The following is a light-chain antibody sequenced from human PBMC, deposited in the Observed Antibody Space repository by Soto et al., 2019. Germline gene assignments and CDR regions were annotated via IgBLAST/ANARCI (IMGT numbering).Light chain of an antibody. Sequence: QSALTQPHSVSGSPGQSVTISCTGTSSDVGGYNYVSWYQQHPGKAPKLMIYDVSKRPSGVPDRFSASKSGNTASLTISGLQAEDEADYYCCSFAGRFTDVFGTGTKLTVL. CDR2: DVS. J-gene: IGLJ1*01. CDR1: SSDVGGYNY. CDR3: CSFAGRFTDV. V-gene: IGLV2-11*01.